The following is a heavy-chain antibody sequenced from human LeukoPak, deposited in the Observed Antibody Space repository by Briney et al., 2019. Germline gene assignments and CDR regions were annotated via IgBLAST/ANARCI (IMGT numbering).Heavy chain of an antibody. CDR2: INPNSGGT. D-gene: IGHD6-13*01. CDR1: GYTFTGYY. Sequence: VASVKVSCKASGYTFTGYYMHWVRQAPGQGLEWMGRINPNSGGTKYAQKFQGRVTMTRDTSISTAYMELSRLRSDDTAVYYCARDLRQSSSWYWFDPWGQGTLVTVSS. CDR3: ARDLRQSSSWYWFDP. J-gene: IGHJ5*02. V-gene: IGHV1-2*06.